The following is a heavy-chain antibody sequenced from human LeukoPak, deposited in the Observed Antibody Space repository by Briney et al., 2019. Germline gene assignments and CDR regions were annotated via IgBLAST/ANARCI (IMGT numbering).Heavy chain of an antibody. CDR2: INPNSGGT. Sequence: GASVKVSCKASGYTFTGYYMHWVRQAPGQGLEWMGWINPNSGGTNYAQKFQGRVTMTRDTSISTAYMELSRLRSDDTAVYYCALLVPARRGVWYGSSGYYRTHPGDAFDIWGQGTMVTVSS. CDR1: GYTFTGYY. D-gene: IGHD3-22*01. V-gene: IGHV1-2*02. J-gene: IGHJ3*02. CDR3: ALLVPARRGVWYGSSGYYRTHPGDAFDI.